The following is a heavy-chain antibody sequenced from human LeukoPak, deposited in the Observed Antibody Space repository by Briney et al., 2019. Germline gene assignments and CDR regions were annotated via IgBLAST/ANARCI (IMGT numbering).Heavy chain of an antibody. CDR2: ISWNSGSI. CDR3: AKDNRRHYTSGPNPDSLH. CDR1: GFIFNNYA. V-gene: IGHV3-9*01. J-gene: IGHJ4*02. Sequence: GGSLRLSCAGSGFIFNNYAMHWVRKPPGKGLEWVSGISWNSGSIDYADSVKGRFTISRDNAKNSLYLQMNRLRVEDTAFYYCAKDNRRHYTSGPNPDSLHWGQGALVTVSS. D-gene: IGHD6-19*01.